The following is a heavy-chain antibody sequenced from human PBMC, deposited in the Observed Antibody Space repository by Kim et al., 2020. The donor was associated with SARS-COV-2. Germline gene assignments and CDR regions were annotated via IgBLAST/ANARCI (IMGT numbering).Heavy chain of an antibody. CDR3: ARSTGTAEGAFDI. D-gene: IGHD1-1*01. V-gene: IGHV1-45*02. Sequence: YAQKFQDRVTITRDRSMSTAYMELSSLRSEDTAMYYCARSTGTAEGAFDIWGQGTMVTVSS. J-gene: IGHJ3*02.